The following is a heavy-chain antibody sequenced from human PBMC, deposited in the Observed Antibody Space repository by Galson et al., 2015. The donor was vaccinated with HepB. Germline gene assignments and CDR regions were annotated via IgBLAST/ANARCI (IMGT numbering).Heavy chain of an antibody. CDR2: IPHSGST. J-gene: IGHJ5*02. Sequence: TLSLTCAVSGGSISRSDWWSWVRQPPGKGLEWIGEIPHSGSTNYNPSLMSRVTISVDTSKNQFSLKVRSVTAADTAVYYCAKKSWLSRYNWFDPWGQGTLVTVSS. D-gene: IGHD6-19*01. CDR1: GGSISRSDW. CDR3: AKKSWLSRYNWFDP. V-gene: IGHV4-4*02.